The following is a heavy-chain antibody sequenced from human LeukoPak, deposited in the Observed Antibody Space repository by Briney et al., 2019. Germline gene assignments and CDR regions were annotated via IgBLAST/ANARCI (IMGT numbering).Heavy chain of an antibody. CDR1: GGSITNYY. J-gene: IGHJ4*02. D-gene: IGHD2-2*01. CDR2: IYYSGNT. V-gene: IGHV4-59*01. Sequence: PAETLSLTYTVSGGSITNYYWSWIRQPPGKGLEWIGYIYYSGNTNYNPSLKSRVTISVDTSKSQFSLKLNSVTAADTAVYYCARVWYCSTNRCYDREFDNWGQGTLVTVSS. CDR3: ARVWYCSTNRCYDREFDN.